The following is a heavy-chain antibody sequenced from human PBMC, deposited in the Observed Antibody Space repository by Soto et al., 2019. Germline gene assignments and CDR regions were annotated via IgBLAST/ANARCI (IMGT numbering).Heavy chain of an antibody. J-gene: IGHJ5*02. D-gene: IGHD2-15*01. V-gene: IGHV3-21*01. CDR1: GFSFSSYS. CDR3: ARGYTGYCSGGTCYLFDP. Sequence: GGSLRLSCAASGFSFSSYSMNWVRQAPGKGLEWVSSISSSASHINYADSVKGPFTISRDNAKESLYLQMNSLRAEDTAVYYCARGYTGYCSGGTCYLFDPWGQGTLVTVSS. CDR2: ISSSASHI.